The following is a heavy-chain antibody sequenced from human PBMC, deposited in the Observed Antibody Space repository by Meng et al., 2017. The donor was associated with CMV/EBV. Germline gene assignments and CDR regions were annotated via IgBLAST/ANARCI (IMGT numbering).Heavy chain of an antibody. CDR2: ISGSGGST. V-gene: IGHV3-23*01. Sequence: GGSLRLSCAASGFTFSSYAMSWVRQAPGKGLEWVSAISGSGGSTYYADSVKGRFTISRDNSKNTLYLQMTSLRAEDTAVYYCAKDQGSLIFGVVITSYYYYGMDVWGQGTTVTVSS. CDR1: GFTFSSYA. D-gene: IGHD3-3*01. J-gene: IGHJ6*02. CDR3: AKDQGSLIFGVVITSYYYYGMDV.